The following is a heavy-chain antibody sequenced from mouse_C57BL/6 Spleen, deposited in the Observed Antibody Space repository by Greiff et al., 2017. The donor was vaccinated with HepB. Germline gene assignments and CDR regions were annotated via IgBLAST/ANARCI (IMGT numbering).Heavy chain of an antibody. CDR3: ANSDHCGSRQYHFGY. Sequence: VHVKQSGPGLVKPGASVKISCKASGYSFTDYNMNWVKQRNGKSLEWIGVINPNYGTTSYNQKFKGKATLTVDKSSSTAYMQLNSLSSDDSAVFYCANSDHCGSRQYHFGYWGQVTTLSVSS. CDR1: GYSFTDYN. J-gene: IGHJ2*01. D-gene: IGHD5-1*01. V-gene: IGHV1-39*01. CDR2: INPNYGTT.